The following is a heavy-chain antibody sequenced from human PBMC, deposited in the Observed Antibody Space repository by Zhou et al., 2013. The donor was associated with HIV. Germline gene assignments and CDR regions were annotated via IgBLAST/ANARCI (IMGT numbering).Heavy chain of an antibody. CDR1: GYTFISYG. J-gene: IGHJ5*02. Sequence: QVQLVQSGAEMKKPGASVKVSCKASGYTFISYGISWVRQAPGQGLEWLGWISVYNGDTNYAQKFQGRVTITTDESTSTAYMELSSLRSEDTAVYYCARVSYSSSSLGWFDPWGQGTLVTVSS. V-gene: IGHV1-18*01. D-gene: IGHD6-6*01. CDR3: ARVSYSSSSLGWFDP. CDR2: ISVYNGDT.